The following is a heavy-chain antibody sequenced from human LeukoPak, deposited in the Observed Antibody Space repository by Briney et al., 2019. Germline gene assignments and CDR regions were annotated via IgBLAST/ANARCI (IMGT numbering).Heavy chain of an antibody. CDR1: GGSISSYY. Sequence: PSETLSLTCTVSGGSISSYYWSWIRQPPGKGLEWIGYIYYSGSTNYNPSLKSRVTMSVDTSKNQFSLKLSSVTAADTAVYYCARKEGTHWGQGTLVTVSS. V-gene: IGHV4-59*01. CDR3: ARKEGTH. D-gene: IGHD1-1*01. J-gene: IGHJ4*02. CDR2: IYYSGST.